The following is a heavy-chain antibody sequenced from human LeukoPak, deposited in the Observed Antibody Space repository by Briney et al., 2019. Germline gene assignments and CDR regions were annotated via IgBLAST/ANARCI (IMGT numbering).Heavy chain of an antibody. D-gene: IGHD3-22*01. Sequence: SETLSLTCTVSGGSISSGDYYWSWIRQPPGKGLEWIGYIYYSGSTYYNPSLKSRVTISVDTSKNQFSLKLSSATAADTAVYYCARGYDSSGYYFDYWGQGTLVTVSS. J-gene: IGHJ4*02. CDR2: IYYSGST. CDR1: GGSISSGDYY. CDR3: ARGYDSSGYYFDY. V-gene: IGHV4-30-4*01.